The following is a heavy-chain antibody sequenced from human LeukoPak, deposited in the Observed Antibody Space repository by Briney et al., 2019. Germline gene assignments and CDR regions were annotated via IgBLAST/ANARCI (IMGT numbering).Heavy chain of an antibody. J-gene: IGHJ4*02. V-gene: IGHV3-23*01. CDR3: ATEAKYYGSGSRHIDY. CDR1: GFTFSNYA. Sequence: GGTLRLSCAASGFTFSNYAMSWVRQAPGKGLEWVSGISGSGGSTYYADSVKGRFTISRDNSKNTLYLQMNSLRAEDTAVYYCATEAKYYGSGSRHIDYWGQGTLVTVSS. CDR2: ISGSGGST. D-gene: IGHD3-10*01.